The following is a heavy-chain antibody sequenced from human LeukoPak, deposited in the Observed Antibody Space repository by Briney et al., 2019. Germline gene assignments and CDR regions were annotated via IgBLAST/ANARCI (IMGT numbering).Heavy chain of an antibody. V-gene: IGHV3-23*01. D-gene: IGHD5-24*01. CDR3: AKGRRNLGGLHHFDY. CDR1: GFTFSSYA. CDR2: ISGSGGGT. J-gene: IGHJ4*02. Sequence: GGSLRLSCAASGFTFSSYAMSGVRQAPGKGLEWVSAISGSGGGTYYADSVKGRFTISRDNSKNTLYMQMHSLRAEDTAVYYCAKGRRNLGGLHHFDYWGQGTLVTVSS.